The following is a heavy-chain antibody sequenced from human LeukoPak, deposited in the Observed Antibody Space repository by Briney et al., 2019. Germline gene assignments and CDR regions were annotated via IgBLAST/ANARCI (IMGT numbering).Heavy chain of an antibody. D-gene: IGHD6-6*01. CDR2: IRYDGSNK. CDR3: ANIAARGYYFDY. CDR1: GFTFSSYG. J-gene: IGHJ4*02. Sequence: GGSLRLSCAASGFTFSSYGMHWVRQAPGKGLEWVAFIRYDGSNKYYADSVKGRFTISRDNSKNTLYLQMNSLRAEDTAVYYCANIAARGYYFDYWGQGTLVTVSS. V-gene: IGHV3-30*02.